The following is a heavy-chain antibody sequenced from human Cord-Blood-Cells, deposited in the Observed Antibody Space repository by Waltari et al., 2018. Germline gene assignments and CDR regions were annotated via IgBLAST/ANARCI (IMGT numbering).Heavy chain of an antibody. CDR1: GYTFTSYA. V-gene: IGHV1-3*01. Sequence: QVQLVQSGAEVKKPGASVKVSCKASGYTFTSYAMHWVRQAPGQRLEWMGWINAGNGNTKYSQKFQGRVTITRDTSASTAYMGLSSLRSEDTAVYYCARGGVGYCSSTSCHRYWYFDLWGRGTLVTVSS. CDR2: INAGNGNT. J-gene: IGHJ2*01. D-gene: IGHD2-2*01. CDR3: ARGGVGYCSSTSCHRYWYFDL.